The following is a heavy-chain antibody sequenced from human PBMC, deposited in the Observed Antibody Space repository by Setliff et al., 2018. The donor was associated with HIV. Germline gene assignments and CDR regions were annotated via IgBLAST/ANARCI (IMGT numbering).Heavy chain of an antibody. CDR1: GYTFTEHT. V-gene: IGHV1-3*01. J-gene: IGHJ4*02. Sequence: ASVKVSCKTSGYTFTEHTLHWVRQAPGQGPEWMGWINPGNGNTKYSQKFKNRVTISRDISANLAFMELTSLRFDDTALYFCAVTKMLYHFEFWGPGTQVTVSS. CDR2: INPGNGNT. D-gene: IGHD2-8*01. CDR3: AVTKMLYHFEF.